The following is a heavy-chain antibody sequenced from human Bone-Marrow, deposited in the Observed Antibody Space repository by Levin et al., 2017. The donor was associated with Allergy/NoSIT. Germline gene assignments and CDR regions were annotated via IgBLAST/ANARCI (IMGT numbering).Heavy chain of an antibody. D-gene: IGHD1-26*01. V-gene: IGHV3-30*04. J-gene: IGHJ4*02. CDR2: ISYNGGST. CDR3: ARDSLPKQIVAATIDY. CDR1: GFTFTTYS. Sequence: GGSLRLSCAASGFTFTTYSMHWVRQAPGKGLEWLALISYNGGSTYYADSVKGRFTVSRDNSKNTLYLQMNGLSTEDTAVYYCARDSLPKQIVAATIDYWGQGTLVTVSS.